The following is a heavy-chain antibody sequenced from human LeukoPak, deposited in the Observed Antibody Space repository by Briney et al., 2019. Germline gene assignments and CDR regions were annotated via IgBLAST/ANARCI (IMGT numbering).Heavy chain of an antibody. J-gene: IGHJ5*02. CDR3: AKNYYGSGSPTGGGFDP. CDR2: ISYDENNK. Sequence: PGGSLRLSCVASGFKFSNYAMHWVRQAPGKGLEWVAVISYDENNKNYADSVKGRFTISRDNSKNTLYLQMNSLRAEDTAVYYCAKNYYGSGSPTGGGFDPWGQGTLVTVSS. D-gene: IGHD3-10*01. CDR1: GFKFSNYA. V-gene: IGHV3-30*04.